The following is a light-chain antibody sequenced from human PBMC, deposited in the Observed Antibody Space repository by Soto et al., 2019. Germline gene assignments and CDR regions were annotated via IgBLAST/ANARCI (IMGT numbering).Light chain of an antibody. V-gene: IGKV1-16*01. Sequence: DIQMTQSPSSLSVSVGDRVTITCRASQDIGSSLGWFQQKPGKAPKSLIYAASTLQVGVPSRFSSSGYGTDFILTISSLQPEDFATYYCQQYNSYPRTFGQGTKVEI. CDR2: AAS. CDR1: QDIGSS. CDR3: QQYNSYPRT. J-gene: IGKJ1*01.